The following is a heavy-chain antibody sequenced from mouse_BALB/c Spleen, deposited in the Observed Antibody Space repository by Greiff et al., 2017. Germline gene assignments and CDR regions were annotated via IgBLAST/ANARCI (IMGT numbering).Heavy chain of an antibody. Sequence: EVQVVESGGGLVKPGGSLKLSCAASGFTFSSYAMSWVRQSPEKRLEWVAEISSGGSYTYYPDTVTGRFTISRDNAKNTLYLEMSSLRSEDTAMYYCAKGGYDGYYEGAMDYWGQGTSVTVSS. J-gene: IGHJ4*01. CDR2: ISSGGSYT. D-gene: IGHD2-3*01. CDR3: AKGGYDGYYEGAMDY. CDR1: GFTFSSYA. V-gene: IGHV5-9-4*01.